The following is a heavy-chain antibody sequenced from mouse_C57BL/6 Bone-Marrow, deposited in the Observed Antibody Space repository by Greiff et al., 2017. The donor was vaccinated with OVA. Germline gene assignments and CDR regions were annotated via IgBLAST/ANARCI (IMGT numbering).Heavy chain of an antibody. V-gene: IGHV14-3*01. Sequence: EVKLVESVAELVRPGASVKLSCTASGFNIKNTYMHWVKQRPEQGLEWIGRIDPANGNTKYAPKFQGKATITADTSSNTAYLQLSSLTSEDTAIYYCARRGFYYGPGFAYWGQGTLVTVSA. J-gene: IGHJ3*01. CDR1: GFNIKNTY. CDR3: ARRGFYYGPGFAY. D-gene: IGHD1-1*01. CDR2: IDPANGNT.